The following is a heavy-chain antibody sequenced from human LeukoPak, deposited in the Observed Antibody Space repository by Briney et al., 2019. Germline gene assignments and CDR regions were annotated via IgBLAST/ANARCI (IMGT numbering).Heavy chain of an antibody. CDR2: IIPIFGTA. CDR1: GGTFSSYA. J-gene: IGHJ3*02. V-gene: IGHV1-69*13. D-gene: IGHD3-22*01. CDR3: ARGRSVVSYYYDSSGYHNDGSAAFDI. Sequence: ASVKVSCKASGGTFSSYAISWVRQAPGQGLEWMGGIIPIFGTANYAQKFQGRVTITADESTSTAYMELSSMRSEDTAVYYCARGRSVVSYYYDSSGYHNDGSAAFDIWGQGTMVTVSS.